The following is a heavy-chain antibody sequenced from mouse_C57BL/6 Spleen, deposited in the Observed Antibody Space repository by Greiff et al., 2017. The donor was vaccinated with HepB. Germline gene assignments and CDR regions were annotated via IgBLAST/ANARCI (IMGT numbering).Heavy chain of an antibody. CDR2: IYPGDGDT. CDR3: ASGYYGSSPWFAY. V-gene: IGHV1-80*01. J-gene: IGHJ3*01. Sequence: VQLQQSGAELVKPGASVKISCKASGYAFSSYWMNWVKQRPGKGLEWIGQIYPGDGDTNYNGKFKGKATLTADKSSSTAYMQLSSLTSEDSAFYFGASGYYGSSPWFAYWGQGTLVTVSA. CDR1: GYAFSSYW. D-gene: IGHD1-1*01.